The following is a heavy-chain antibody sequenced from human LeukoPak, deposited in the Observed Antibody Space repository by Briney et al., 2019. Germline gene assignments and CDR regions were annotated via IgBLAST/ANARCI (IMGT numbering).Heavy chain of an antibody. CDR1: GGSISSGGYS. D-gene: IGHD6-19*01. V-gene: IGHV4-30-2*01. J-gene: IGHJ4*02. Sequence: SQTLSLTCAVSGGSISSGGYSWSWIRQPPGKGLEWIGYIYHSGSTYYNPSLKSRVTISVDRSKNQFSLKLSSVTAADTAVYYCARRTYSSGWYYFDYWGQGTLVTVSS. CDR2: IYHSGST. CDR3: ARRTYSSGWYYFDY.